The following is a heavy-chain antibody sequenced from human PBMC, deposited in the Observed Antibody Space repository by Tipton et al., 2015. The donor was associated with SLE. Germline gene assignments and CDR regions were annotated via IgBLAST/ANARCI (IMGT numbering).Heavy chain of an antibody. CDR2: ISAYDGKT. CDR1: GYTFIYRA. D-gene: IGHD2-8*02. J-gene: IGHJ4*02. CDR3: ARVGYCTGGVCPPYFDY. Sequence: QLVQSGAEVKKPGASVKVSCKASGYTFIYRAIHWARQDPGQRLEWMGWISAYDGKTNYGQKFKGRVTMTTDTSTRAAYMELRSLRSDDTAVYYCARVGYCTGGVCPPYFDYWGQGSRITVSS. V-gene: IGHV1-18*01.